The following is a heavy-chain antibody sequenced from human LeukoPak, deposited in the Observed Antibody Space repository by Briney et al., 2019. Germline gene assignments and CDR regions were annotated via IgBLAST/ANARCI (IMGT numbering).Heavy chain of an antibody. D-gene: IGHD5-12*01. CDR2: IKSKTDGGTT. J-gene: IGHJ3*02. Sequence: GGSLRLSCAASGFTVSNNYMTWVRQAPGKGLEWVGRIKSKTDGGTTDYAAPVKGRFSISRDDSKNTLYLQMNSLETEDTAMYYCTTCGYDRCGAFDIWGQGTVVTVSS. V-gene: IGHV3-15*01. CDR3: TTCGYDRCGAFDI. CDR1: GFTVSNNY.